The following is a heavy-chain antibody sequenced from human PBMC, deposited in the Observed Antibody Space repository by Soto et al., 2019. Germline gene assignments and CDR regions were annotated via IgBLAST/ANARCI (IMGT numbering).Heavy chain of an antibody. V-gene: IGHV3-23*01. CDR2: ISGSGGST. CDR1: GFTFSSYA. Sequence: EVQLLESGGGLVQPGGSLRLSCAASGFTFSSYAMSWVRQAPGKGLEWVSAISGSGGSTYYADSVKGRFTISRDNSKNTLYLQLNSLRAEDTAVYYCAKTPDIVVVVAVRKKWYYFDYWGQGTLVTVSS. D-gene: IGHD2-15*01. J-gene: IGHJ4*02. CDR3: AKTPDIVVVVAVRKKWYYFDY.